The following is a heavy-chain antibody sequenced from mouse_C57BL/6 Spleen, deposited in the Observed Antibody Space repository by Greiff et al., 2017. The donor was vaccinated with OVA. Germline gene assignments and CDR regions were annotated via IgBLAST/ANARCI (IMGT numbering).Heavy chain of an antibody. CDR1: GFNIKDDY. J-gene: IGHJ3*01. CDR2: IDPENGDT. V-gene: IGHV14-4*01. CDR3: TDDGSAWLAY. D-gene: IGHD2-3*01. Sequence: EVKLQESGAELVRPGASVKLSCTASGFNIKDDYMHWVKQRPEQGLEWIGWIDPENGDTEYASKFQGKATITADTSSNTAYLQLSSLTSEDTAVYYCTDDGSAWLAYWGQGTLVTVSA.